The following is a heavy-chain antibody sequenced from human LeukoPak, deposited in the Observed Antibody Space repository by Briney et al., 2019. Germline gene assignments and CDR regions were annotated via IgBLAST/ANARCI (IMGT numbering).Heavy chain of an antibody. V-gene: IGHV3-11*04. Sequence: GGSLRLSCAASGFIFSDYYMSWLRQAPAKGLEWVSYISSGGSTIYYADSVKGRFTISRDNAKNSLYLQMNSLRAEDTAVYYCARDIYYYDSSGYYFPGGSDYWGQGTLVTVSS. D-gene: IGHD3-22*01. CDR2: ISSGGSTI. CDR3: ARDIYYYDSSGYYFPGGSDY. CDR1: GFIFSDYY. J-gene: IGHJ4*02.